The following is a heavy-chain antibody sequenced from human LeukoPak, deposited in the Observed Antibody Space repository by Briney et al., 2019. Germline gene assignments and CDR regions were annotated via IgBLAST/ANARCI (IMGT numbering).Heavy chain of an antibody. CDR3: ARSVVVVAANFDS. D-gene: IGHD2-15*01. Sequence: GESLKISCKGSGYNFTSYWIGWVRQMPGKGLEWMGIIYPGDSDTRYSPSFQGQVTISADKSISTAYLQWSSLKASDTAMYYCARSVVVVAANFDSWGQGTLVTVSS. V-gene: IGHV5-51*01. CDR2: IYPGDSDT. J-gene: IGHJ4*02. CDR1: GYNFTSYW.